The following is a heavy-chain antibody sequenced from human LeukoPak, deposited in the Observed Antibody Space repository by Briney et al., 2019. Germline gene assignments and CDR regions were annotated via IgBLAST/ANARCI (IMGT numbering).Heavy chain of an antibody. CDR2: ISSNGGST. D-gene: IGHD2-21*01. V-gene: IGHV3-64*01. CDR1: GFTFGDYA. CDR3: AREGGDPHYFDY. Sequence: QPGRSLRLSCTASGFTFGDYAMSWVRQAPGKGLEYVSAISSNGGSTYYANSVKGRFTISRDNSKNTLYLQMGSLRAEDMAVYYCAREGGDPHYFDYWGQGTLVTVSS. J-gene: IGHJ4*02.